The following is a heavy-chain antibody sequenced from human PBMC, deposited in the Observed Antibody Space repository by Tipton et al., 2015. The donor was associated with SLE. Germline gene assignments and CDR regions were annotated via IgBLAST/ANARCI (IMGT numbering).Heavy chain of an antibody. V-gene: IGHV4-31*03. CDR1: GGSLSSGGYY. D-gene: IGHD3-10*01. Sequence: TLSLTCTVSGGSLSSGGYYWTWIRQHPGEGLEWIGYISYSGSTYSNPSLKSRVTISLDTSKNQFSLKLSSVTAADTAVYYCARGITMVRGVDYWGQGTLVTVSS. CDR3: ARGITMVRGVDY. J-gene: IGHJ4*02. CDR2: ISYSGST.